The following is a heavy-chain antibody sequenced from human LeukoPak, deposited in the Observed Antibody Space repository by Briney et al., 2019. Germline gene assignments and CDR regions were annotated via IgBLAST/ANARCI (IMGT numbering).Heavy chain of an antibody. CDR2: IIPIFGTA. CDR1: GGTFSSYA. J-gene: IGHJ1*01. Sequence: SVKVSCKASGGTFSSYAISWVRQAPGQGLEWMGGIIPIFGTANYAQKFQGRVTITADESTSTAYMELSSLRSEDAAVYYCAGLPRTMVRGKRNFQHWGQGTLVTVSS. CDR3: AGLPRTMVRGKRNFQH. V-gene: IGHV1-69*01. D-gene: IGHD3-10*01.